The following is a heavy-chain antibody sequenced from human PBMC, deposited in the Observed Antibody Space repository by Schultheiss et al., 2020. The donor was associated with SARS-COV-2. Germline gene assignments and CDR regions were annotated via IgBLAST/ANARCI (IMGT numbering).Heavy chain of an antibody. CDR1: GFTFSGSA. D-gene: IGHD5-12*01. CDR2: ISGSGGST. Sequence: GGSLRLSCAASGFTFSGSAMHWVRQAPGKGLEWVSAISGSGGSTYYADSVKGRFTISRDNSKNTLSLQMSSLRAADTAVYYCAKGGWLPEGMDVWGQGTMVTVSS. CDR3: AKGGWLPEGMDV. V-gene: IGHV3-23*01. J-gene: IGHJ6*02.